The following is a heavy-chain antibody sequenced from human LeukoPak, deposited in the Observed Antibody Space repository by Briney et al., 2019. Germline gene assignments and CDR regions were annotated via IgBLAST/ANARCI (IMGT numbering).Heavy chain of an antibody. V-gene: IGHV1-2*02. CDR1: GYTLTELS. CDR3: ARDRTSVVNDY. D-gene: IGHD3-10*01. J-gene: IGHJ4*02. Sequence: ASVKVSCKVSGYTLTELSMHWVRQAPGQGLEWMGWINPNSGGTNYAPKFRGRVTMTRDTSISTTYMELSSLRSDDTAVYYCARDRTSVVNDYWGQGTLVTVSS. CDR2: INPNSGGT.